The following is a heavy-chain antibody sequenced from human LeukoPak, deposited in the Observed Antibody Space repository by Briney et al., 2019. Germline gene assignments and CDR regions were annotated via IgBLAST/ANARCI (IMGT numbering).Heavy chain of an antibody. CDR1: GYTFTGYY. Sequence: GASVKVSCKASGYTFTGYYMHWVRQAPGQGLEWMGWINPNSGGTNYAQKFQGRVTMTRDTSISTAYMELSRLRSDDTAVYYCARAGVWDYSDSSGYHNAAFDIWGQGTTVTVSS. V-gene: IGHV1-2*02. D-gene: IGHD3-22*01. CDR2: INPNSGGT. J-gene: IGHJ3*02. CDR3: ARAGVWDYSDSSGYHNAAFDI.